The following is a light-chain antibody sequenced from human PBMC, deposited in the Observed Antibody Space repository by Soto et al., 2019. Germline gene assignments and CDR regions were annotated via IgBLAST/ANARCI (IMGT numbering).Light chain of an antibody. V-gene: IGLV2-11*01. CDR2: DVN. CDR3: CSYAGSYSYA. J-gene: IGLJ1*01. Sequence: QSVLTQPPSVSGSPGQSVTISCTGTSSDIGAYTFVSWYQQHPDKAPRLLISDVNKRPSGVPDRFSGSKSGNTASLTISGLQAEDEADYYCCSYAGSYSYAFATGTKVTVL. CDR1: SSDIGAYTF.